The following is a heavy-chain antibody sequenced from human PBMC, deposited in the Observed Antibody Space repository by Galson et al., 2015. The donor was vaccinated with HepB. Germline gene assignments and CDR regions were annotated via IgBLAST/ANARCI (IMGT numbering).Heavy chain of an antibody. D-gene: IGHD5-12*01. CDR3: EKDTILVASGAFDI. Sequence: SLRLSCAASGFTFGSYAMSWVHQPPGRGLEWVSVISGGGGRTYSADSVEGRFTISRDNSKNTLYLQMNSLRAEDTAVYYCEKDTILVASGAFDIWGQGTMVTVSS. V-gene: IGHV3-23*01. CDR1: GFTFGSYA. CDR2: ISGGGGRT. J-gene: IGHJ3*02.